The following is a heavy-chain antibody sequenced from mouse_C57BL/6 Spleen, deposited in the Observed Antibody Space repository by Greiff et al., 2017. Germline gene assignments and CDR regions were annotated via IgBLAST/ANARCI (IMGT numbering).Heavy chain of an antibody. J-gene: IGHJ1*03. CDR2: IDPSDSYT. V-gene: IGHV1-50*01. CDR3: ARERYFDV. Sequence: VQLQQPGAELVKPGASVTLSCKASGYTFTSYWMQWVKQRPGQGLEWIGEIDPSDSYTNYNQKFKGKATLTVDTSSSTAYMQLSSLTSEDSAVYYCARERYFDVWGTGTTVTVSS. CDR1: GYTFTSYW.